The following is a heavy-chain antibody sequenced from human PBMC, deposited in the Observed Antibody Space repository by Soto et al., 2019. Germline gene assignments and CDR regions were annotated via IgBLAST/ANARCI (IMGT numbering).Heavy chain of an antibody. V-gene: IGHV1-2*02. CDR3: ARDYYDSSGYYHSLFDY. Sequence: QVQLVQSGAEVKKPGASVKVSCKASGYTFTGYYMHWVRQAPGQGLEWMGWSKPNSGGTNYAQKFQCTVTMTRGTSISTAYMELSRLRSDDTAVYYCARDYYDSSGYYHSLFDYWGQGTLVTVSS. J-gene: IGHJ4*02. CDR1: GYTFTGYY. CDR2: SKPNSGGT. D-gene: IGHD3-22*01.